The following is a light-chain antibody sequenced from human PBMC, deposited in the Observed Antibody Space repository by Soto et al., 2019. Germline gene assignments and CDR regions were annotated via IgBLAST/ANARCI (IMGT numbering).Light chain of an antibody. CDR3: VQDTCWPWT. CDR1: QSLVHSDGNTY. V-gene: IGKV2-30*02. Sequence: DAVMTQSPLSLPVTLGQPASISCRSSQSLVHSDGNTYLSWCQQRRGQSPRRLIYKVTNRDSGVRDRFSGSGSGTYFTLKISRVAAEDVGVYYWVQDTCWPWTFGRGTKVEIK. J-gene: IGKJ1*01. CDR2: KVT.